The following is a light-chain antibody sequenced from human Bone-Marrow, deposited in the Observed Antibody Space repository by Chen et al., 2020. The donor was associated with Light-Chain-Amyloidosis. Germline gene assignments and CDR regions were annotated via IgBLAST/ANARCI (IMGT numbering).Light chain of an antibody. V-gene: IGKV3-15*01. CDR2: GAS. Sequence: DIVRTHTQDTLSASPGDRATLPCRANQNLGSILAWYQQKPGQSPRLLFYGASVRVPGTPARFSGSGYGTEFTLTISSLQSEDFAVYYCQQNTHWPFSFGPGTKVEI. J-gene: IGKJ3*01. CDR1: QNLGSI. CDR3: QQNTHWPFS.